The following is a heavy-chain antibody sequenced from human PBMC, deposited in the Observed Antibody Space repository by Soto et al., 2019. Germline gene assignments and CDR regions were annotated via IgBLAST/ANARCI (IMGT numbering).Heavy chain of an antibody. J-gene: IGHJ4*02. D-gene: IGHD6-19*01. CDR3: ARASGYVSGWYHDY. CDR1: GGTFSSDA. Sequence: ASVKFSCKASGGTFSSDAVSWVRQAPGQGLEWMGGLIPILGTTHYAQKFQGRVTITADESTNTAYMELSSLRSDDTAVYYCARASGYVSGWYHDYWGQGTRVTVPQ. CDR2: LIPILGTT. V-gene: IGHV1-69*13.